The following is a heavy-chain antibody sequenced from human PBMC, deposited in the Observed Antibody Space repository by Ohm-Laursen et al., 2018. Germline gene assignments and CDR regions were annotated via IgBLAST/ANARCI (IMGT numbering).Heavy chain of an antibody. Sequence: SLRLSCTASGFTVSSNYMSWVRQAPGKGLEWASVIYSGGSTYYADSVKGRFTISRDNSKNNLYLQMNSLTAEDTAVYYCAKDTKYYGMNVWGQGTTVTVSS. CDR1: GFTVSSNY. CDR2: IYSGGST. V-gene: IGHV3-53*01. CDR3: AKDTKYYGMNV. J-gene: IGHJ6*02. D-gene: IGHD2-2*01.